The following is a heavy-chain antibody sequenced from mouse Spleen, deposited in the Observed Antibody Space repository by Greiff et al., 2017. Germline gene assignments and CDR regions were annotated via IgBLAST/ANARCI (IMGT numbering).Heavy chain of an antibody. CDR3: ARDASSNSRYWYFDV. J-gene: IGHJ1*01. CDR2: SRNKANDYTT. Sequence: EVQLVESGGGLVQSGRSLRLSCATSGFTFSDFYMEWVRQAPGKGLEWIAASRNKANDYTTEYSASVKGRFIVSRDTSQSILYLQMNALRAEDTAIYYCARDASSNSRYWYFDVWGAGTTVTVSS. D-gene: IGHD2-5*01. V-gene: IGHV7-1*01. CDR1: GFTFSDFY.